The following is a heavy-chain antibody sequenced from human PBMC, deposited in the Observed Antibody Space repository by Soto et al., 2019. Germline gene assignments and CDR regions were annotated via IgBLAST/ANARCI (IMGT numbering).Heavy chain of an antibody. CDR2: ISYDGTNK. CDR3: AHVEGGSPDFDY. Sequence: PGGSLRLSCEVSGLTFTRYCIHWVRQAPGKGLEWVAVISYDGTNKYYADSVKGRFAISRDNSKNTLYLQLNSLRPEDTAVYYCAHVEGGSPDFDYWGQGTLVTVSS. J-gene: IGHJ4*02. D-gene: IGHD3-16*01. CDR1: GLTFTRYC. V-gene: IGHV3-30*03.